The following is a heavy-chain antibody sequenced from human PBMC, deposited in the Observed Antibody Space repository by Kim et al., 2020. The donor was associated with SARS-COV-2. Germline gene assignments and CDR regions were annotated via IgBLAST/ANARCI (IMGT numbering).Heavy chain of an antibody. Sequence: SETLSLTCTVSGGSISSYYWSWIRQPPGKGLEWIGYIYYSGSTNYNPSLKSRVTISVDTSKNQFSLKLSSVTAADTAVYYCARLSWELPEYYYYYMDVWGKGTTVTVSS. CDR1: GGSISSYY. D-gene: IGHD1-26*01. CDR3: ARLSWELPEYYYYYMDV. CDR2: IYYSGST. J-gene: IGHJ6*03. V-gene: IGHV4-59*01.